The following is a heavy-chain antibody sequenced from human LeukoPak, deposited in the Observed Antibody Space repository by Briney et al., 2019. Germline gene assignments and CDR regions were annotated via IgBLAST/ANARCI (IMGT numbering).Heavy chain of an antibody. V-gene: IGHV1-69*05. CDR2: IIPIFGTA. D-gene: IGHD5-24*01. CDR1: GGTFGIYA. CDR3: ARETRGWLQPGYFDY. Sequence: SVKVSCKASGGTFGIYAISWGREAPGQGGEWRGGIIPIFGTANYAQKFPGRVTITTDESTSTAYMELSSLRSEDTAVYYCARETRGWLQPGYFDYWGQGTLVTVSS. J-gene: IGHJ4*02.